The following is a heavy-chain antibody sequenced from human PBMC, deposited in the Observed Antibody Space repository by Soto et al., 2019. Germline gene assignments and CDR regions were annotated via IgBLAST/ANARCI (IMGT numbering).Heavy chain of an antibody. J-gene: IGHJ4*02. V-gene: IGHV3-48*03. CDR1: GFTFSSYE. Sequence: GGSLRLSCAASGFTFSSYEMNWVRQAPGKGLEWVSYISSSGSTIYYADSVKGRFTISRDNAKNSLYLQMNSLRAEDTAVYYCARESEDLTSNFDYWGQGTLVTVSS. CDR3: ARESEDLTSNFDY. CDR2: ISSSGSTI.